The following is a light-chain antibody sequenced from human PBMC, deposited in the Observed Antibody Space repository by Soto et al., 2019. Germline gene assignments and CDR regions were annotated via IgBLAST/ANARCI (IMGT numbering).Light chain of an antibody. CDR2: DAS. CDR1: QSVSSY. Sequence: EIVLTQYPATLSLSPGERATLSCRASQSVSSYLAWYQQKPGQAPRLLIYDASNRATGIPARFSGSGSGTDFTLTISSLEPEDFAVFYCQQQGTFGPGTKVDIK. J-gene: IGKJ3*01. V-gene: IGKV3-11*01. CDR3: QQQGT.